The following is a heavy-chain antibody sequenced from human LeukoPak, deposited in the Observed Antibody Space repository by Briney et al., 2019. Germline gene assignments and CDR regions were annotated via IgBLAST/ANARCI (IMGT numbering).Heavy chain of an antibody. D-gene: IGHD3-9*01. CDR2: IYPGDSDT. CDR3: ARQAYDILTGYYYNSLSAFDL. CDR1: GYSFTKYW. Sequence: PGESLKISCQGSGYSFTKYWIAWVRQMPGKGLEWMGIIYPGDSDTRYIPSFQGQVTISADKSISTAYLQWSSLKASDTAMYFCARQAYDILTGYYYNSLSAFDLWGQGTMVTVSS. J-gene: IGHJ3*01. V-gene: IGHV5-51*01.